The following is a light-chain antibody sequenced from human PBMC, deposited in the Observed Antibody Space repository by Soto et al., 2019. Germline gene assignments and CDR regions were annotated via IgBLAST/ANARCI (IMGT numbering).Light chain of an antibody. CDR2: GAS. CDR1: QSVSSN. CDR3: QQHNNWPPWT. J-gene: IGKJ1*01. V-gene: IGKV3-15*01. Sequence: EIVMTQSPATLSVSPGERATLSCRASQSVSSNLAWYQQKPGQAPRLLMYGASTRPTGIPDRFSGSGSGTEFTLTISSLQSEDFAVYYCQQHNNWPPWTLGQGTKVEIK.